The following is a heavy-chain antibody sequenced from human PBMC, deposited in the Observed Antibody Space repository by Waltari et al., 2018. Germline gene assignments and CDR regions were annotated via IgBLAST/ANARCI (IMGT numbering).Heavy chain of an antibody. D-gene: IGHD5-18*01. J-gene: IGHJ4*02. CDR2: IIPIFGTA. CDR1: VGTFSSYA. V-gene: IGHV1-69*12. Sequence: QVQLVQSGAEVKKPGSSVKVSCKASVGTFSSYAISWVRQAPGQGLEWMGGIIPIFGTANYAQKFQGRVTITADESTSTAYMELSSLRSEDTAVYYCARDVAAPLRGYSYGLDYWGQGTLVTVSS. CDR3: ARDVAAPLRGYSYGLDY.